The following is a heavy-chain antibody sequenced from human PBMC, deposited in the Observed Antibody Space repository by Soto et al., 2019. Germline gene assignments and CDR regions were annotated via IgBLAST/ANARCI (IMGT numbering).Heavy chain of an antibody. J-gene: IGHJ4*03. CDR3: ARCTYDVLTGQQTRSFDI. V-gene: IGHV5-51*01. Sequence: PGESLKIPCKGSGYSFNKYWNGWVRQMPGKGLEWMGIIYPGDSDTSYSPPFQCQVAISANKTINSAFLQLTSLRASDSAMYYCARCTYDVLTGQQTRSFDIWYQGTLVTVSS. CDR2: IYPGDSDT. CDR1: GYSFNKYW. D-gene: IGHD3-9*01.